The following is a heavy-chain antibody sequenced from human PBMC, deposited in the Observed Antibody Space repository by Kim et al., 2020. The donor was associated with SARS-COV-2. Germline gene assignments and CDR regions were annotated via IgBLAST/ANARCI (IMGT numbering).Heavy chain of an antibody. CDR2: IKQDGSEK. D-gene: IGHD3-3*01. J-gene: IGHJ6*04. CDR1: GFTFSSYW. Sequence: GGSLRLSCAASGFTFSSYWMSWVRQAPGKGLEWVANIKQDGSEKYYVDSVKGRFTISRDNAKNSLYLQMNSLRAEDTAVYYCARSYYDFWSGYYGDVWGKGTTVTVSS. CDR3: ARSYYDFWSGYYGDV. V-gene: IGHV3-7*01.